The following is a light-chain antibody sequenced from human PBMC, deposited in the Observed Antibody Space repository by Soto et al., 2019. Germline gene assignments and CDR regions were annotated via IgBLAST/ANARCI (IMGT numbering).Light chain of an antibody. V-gene: IGKV3-15*01. CDR2: GAS. J-gene: IGKJ1*01. CDR3: QQYDSWPPWT. Sequence: EIVMTQSPATLSLSPGERATLSCRASQSVSSNLAWYQQKPGQAPRLLIYGASTRATGIPARFSGSGSGTEFTLTVSSLQSEDFGVYYCQQYDSWPPWTFGQGTKVEIK. CDR1: QSVSSN.